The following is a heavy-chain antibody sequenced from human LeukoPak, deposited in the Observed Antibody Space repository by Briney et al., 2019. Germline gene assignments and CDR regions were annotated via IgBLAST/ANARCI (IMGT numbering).Heavy chain of an antibody. CDR1: GFTFSSYW. CDR3: ARDLTPVVRGVIKIHYYYGMDA. V-gene: IGHV3-74*01. D-gene: IGHD3-10*01. J-gene: IGHJ6*02. CDR2: INSDGSST. Sequence: GGSLRLSCAASGFTFSSYWMHWVRQAPGKGLVWVSRINSDGSSTSYADSVKGRFTISRDNAKNTVYLQMNSLRPEDTAVYYCARDLTPVVRGVIKIHYYYGMDAWGQGTTVTVSS.